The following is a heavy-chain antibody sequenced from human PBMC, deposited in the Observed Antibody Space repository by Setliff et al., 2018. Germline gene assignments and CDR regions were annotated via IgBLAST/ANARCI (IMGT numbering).Heavy chain of an antibody. CDR3: ARDRSLGATRRLAY. J-gene: IGHJ4*02. V-gene: IGHV1-3*01. CDR1: GYSLSAYV. CDR2: INGASGNT. D-gene: IGHD1-26*01. Sequence: ASVKVSCKASGYSLSAYVMHWVRQAPGQRLEWMGWINGASGNTKYSQKFQGRVTITRDTSASTAHMELSSLRSEDTAVYYCARDRSLGATRRLAYWGQGTLVTVSS.